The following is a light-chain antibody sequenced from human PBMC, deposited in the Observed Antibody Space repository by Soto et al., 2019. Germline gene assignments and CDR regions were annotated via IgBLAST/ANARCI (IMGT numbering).Light chain of an antibody. Sequence: QSVLTQPPSASGTPGQRVTISCSGSRSNIESNTVNWYQQLPGTAPKLLIFNNNQWPSGVPDRFSGSKSGTSASLAISGLQSGDDADYYCAAWDDSLNGWVFGGGTQLTVL. V-gene: IGLV1-44*01. J-gene: IGLJ3*02. CDR3: AAWDDSLNGWV. CDR1: RSNIESNT. CDR2: NNN.